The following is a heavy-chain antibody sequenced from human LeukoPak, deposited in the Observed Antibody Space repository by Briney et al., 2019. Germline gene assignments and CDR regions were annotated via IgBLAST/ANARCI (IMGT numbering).Heavy chain of an antibody. Sequence: GGSLRLSCAASGFTFSNAWMNWVRQAPGKGLEWVGRIKSKTDGGTTDYAAPVKGRFTISRDDSKDTLYLQMNSPRAEDTAVYYRAMEHNWAFHYWGQGTLVTVSS. V-gene: IGHV3-15*07. D-gene: IGHD1-20*01. CDR1: GFTFSNAW. CDR3: AMEHNWAFHY. CDR2: IKSKTDGGTT. J-gene: IGHJ4*02.